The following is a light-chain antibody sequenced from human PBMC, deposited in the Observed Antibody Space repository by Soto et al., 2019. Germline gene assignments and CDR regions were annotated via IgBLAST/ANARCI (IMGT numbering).Light chain of an antibody. CDR2: DAS. V-gene: IGKV3-11*01. CDR1: QSVSSY. CDR3: QQRSNSFG. J-gene: IGKJ5*01. Sequence: IVLTHSPATLSFSRGERATLSFRASQSVSSYLAWYQQKPGQAPRLLIYDASNRATGIPARFSGSGSGTDFTLTISSLEPEDFAVYYCQQRSNSFGFGQGTRLEIK.